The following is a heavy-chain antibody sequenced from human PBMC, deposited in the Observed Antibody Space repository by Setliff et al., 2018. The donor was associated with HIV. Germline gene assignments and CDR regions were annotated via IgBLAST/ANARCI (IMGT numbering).Heavy chain of an antibody. V-gene: IGHV4-59*01. CDR1: GGSISSFY. CDR3: ARAGSYGWDY. J-gene: IGHJ4*02. CDR2: IYYSGST. D-gene: IGHD5-18*01. Sequence: SETLSLTCTVSGGSISSFYWTWIRQPPGKGLEWIGYIYYSGSTDYNPSLKSRLTISVDTSKNQVSLKLSSVTAADTAVYYCARAGSYGWDYWGQGTLVTVSS.